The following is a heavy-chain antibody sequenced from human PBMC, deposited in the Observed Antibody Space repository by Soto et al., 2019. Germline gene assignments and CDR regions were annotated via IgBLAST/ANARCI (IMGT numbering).Heavy chain of an antibody. CDR2: ISYDGSNT. CDR1: VFTFSRFS. CDR3: ARDHGMFLSYYYYGMDV. Sequence: GGSLRLSCAASVFTFSRFSMRWVRQAPGKGLAWVAVISYDGSNTHYAESVKGRFNISRDDSKNTVYLQMNNLRGEDSAVYYCARDHGMFLSYYYYGMDVWGQGTTVTVSS. J-gene: IGHJ6*02. V-gene: IGHV3-30-3*01. D-gene: IGHD3-10*02.